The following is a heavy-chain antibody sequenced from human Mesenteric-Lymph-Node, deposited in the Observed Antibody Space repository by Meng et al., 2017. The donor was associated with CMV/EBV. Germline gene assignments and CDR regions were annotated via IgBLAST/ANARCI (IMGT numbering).Heavy chain of an antibody. CDR1: GFSFSIYE. Sequence: GESLKISCVASGFSFSIYEMNWVRQAPGKGLEWVSYISSGGGTISYADSVRGRFTISRDNAKNSLYLHMNSLRAEDTAVYYCARDKPNWNYYYGMDVWGQGTTVTVSS. J-gene: IGHJ6*02. CDR2: ISSGGGTI. CDR3: ARDKPNWNYYYGMDV. D-gene: IGHD1-20*01. V-gene: IGHV3-48*03.